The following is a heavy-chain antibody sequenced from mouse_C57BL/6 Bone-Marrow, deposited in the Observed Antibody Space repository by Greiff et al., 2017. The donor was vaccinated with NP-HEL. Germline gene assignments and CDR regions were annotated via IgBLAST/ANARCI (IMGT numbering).Heavy chain of an antibody. CDR1: GFTFSSYG. V-gene: IGHV5-6*01. CDR3: ARQGDYGNYVPWFAY. Sequence: EVKVVESGGDLVKPGGSLKLSCAASGFTFSSYGMSWVRQTPDKRLEWVATISSGGSYTYYPASVKGRFTLSRDNAKNTLYLQMSSLKSEDTAMYYCARQGDYGNYVPWFAYWGQGTLVTVSA. CDR2: ISSGGSYT. D-gene: IGHD2-1*01. J-gene: IGHJ3*01.